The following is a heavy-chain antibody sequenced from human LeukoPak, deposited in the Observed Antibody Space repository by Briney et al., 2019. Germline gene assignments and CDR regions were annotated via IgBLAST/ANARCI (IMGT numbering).Heavy chain of an antibody. J-gene: IGHJ3*01. V-gene: IGHV3-23*01. Sequence: GGSLRLSCAASGLTFSDYAMTWVRQAPGKGLEWVSSITGGGGGTSYGDSVKGRFTVYRDNSKNTLYLRMNSLRAEDTAIYYCAKDPNGDYVGAFDSWGQGTLVTVSS. D-gene: IGHD4-17*01. CDR1: GLTFSDYA. CDR2: ITGGGGGT. CDR3: AKDPNGDYVGAFDS.